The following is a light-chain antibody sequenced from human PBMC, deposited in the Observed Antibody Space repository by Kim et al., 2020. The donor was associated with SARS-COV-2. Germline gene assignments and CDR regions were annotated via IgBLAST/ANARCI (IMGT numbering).Light chain of an antibody. V-gene: IGKV1-5*03. CDR2: GTS. CDR3: QQYDEYPWT. CDR1: QSISHW. Sequence: DIQMTQSPSTLSASGGDRVTISCRASQSISHWLAWYKQTSGKAPKVIIYGTSDLESGVPSRFSGSGSGTQFTLTITSLQPDDFAIYYCQQYDEYPWTFGQGTKLEI. J-gene: IGKJ1*01.